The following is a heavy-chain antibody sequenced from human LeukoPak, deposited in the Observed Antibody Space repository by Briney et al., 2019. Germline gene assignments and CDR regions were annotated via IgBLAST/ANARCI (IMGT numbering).Heavy chain of an antibody. D-gene: IGHD6-13*01. V-gene: IGHV3-66*01. CDR1: GFTVSSNY. CDR3: ARDPGIAAAGDY. CDR2: IYSGGST. Sequence: PGGSLRLSCAASGFTVSSNYMSWVRQAPGKGLEWVSVIYSGGSTYYADSVKGRFTISRDNAKNSLYLQMNSLRDEDTAVYYCARDPGIAAAGDYWGQGTLVTVSS. J-gene: IGHJ4*02.